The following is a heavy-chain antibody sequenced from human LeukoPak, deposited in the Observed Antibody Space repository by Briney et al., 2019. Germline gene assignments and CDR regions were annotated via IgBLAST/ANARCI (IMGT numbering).Heavy chain of an antibody. Sequence: GGSLRLSCAPSGFTFSSYAMSWVRQAPGKGLEWVSAISGSGGSTYYADSVKGRFTISRDNSKNTLYLQMNSLRAEDTAVYYCAKDGRAHDYGDYWGQGTLVTVSS. V-gene: IGHV3-23*01. CDR2: ISGSGGST. D-gene: IGHD3/OR15-3a*01. CDR3: AKDGRAHDYGDY. CDR1: GFTFSSYA. J-gene: IGHJ4*02.